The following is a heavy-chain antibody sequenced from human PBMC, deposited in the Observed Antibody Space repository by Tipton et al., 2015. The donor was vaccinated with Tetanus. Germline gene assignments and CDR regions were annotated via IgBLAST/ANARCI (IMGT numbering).Heavy chain of an antibody. J-gene: IGHJ4*02. V-gene: IGHV3-7*01. CDR3: ARDASRSTYGSNYFDY. CDR2: IKQDGSDK. Sequence: GSLRLSCAASGFTFSNYWMSWVRQAPGRGLEWVASIKQDGSDKNYVDSVKGRFTISRDNAKNSLYLQMSSPRAEDTAVYYCARDASRSTYGSNYFDYWGQGTLVTVSS. CDR1: GFTFSNYW. D-gene: IGHD3-10*01.